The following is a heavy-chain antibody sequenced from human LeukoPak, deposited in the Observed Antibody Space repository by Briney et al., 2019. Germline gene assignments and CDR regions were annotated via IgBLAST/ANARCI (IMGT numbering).Heavy chain of an antibody. CDR1: GFTFSSYW. J-gene: IGHJ4*02. CDR3: AMFSYVSGTTIS. V-gene: IGHV3-74*01. CDR2: VKSDGSVT. D-gene: IGHD1-20*01. Sequence: PGGSLRLSCPASGFTFSSYWIHWVRQAPGKGLVWVSRVKSDGSVTNYADSVKGRLPISRDNAKNTLYLKMNSLRAEDTAVYYCAMFSYVSGTTISWGQGTLVTVSS.